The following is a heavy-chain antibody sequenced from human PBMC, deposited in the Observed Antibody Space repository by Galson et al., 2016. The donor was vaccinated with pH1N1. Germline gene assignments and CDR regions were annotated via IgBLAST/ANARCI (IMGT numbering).Heavy chain of an antibody. Sequence: PALVKPTQTLTLTCTFSGFSINSSGMGVGWIRQPPGQALEWLAVIYWDDDKRYSLSLKSRLTISKDTSKNQVVLTMTNMDPVDTGTYYCAHREVMITNAFDVWGRGTMVTVSS. CDR1: GFSINSSGMG. CDR2: IYWDDDK. J-gene: IGHJ3*01. CDR3: AHREVMITNAFDV. D-gene: IGHD3-10*01. V-gene: IGHV2-5*08.